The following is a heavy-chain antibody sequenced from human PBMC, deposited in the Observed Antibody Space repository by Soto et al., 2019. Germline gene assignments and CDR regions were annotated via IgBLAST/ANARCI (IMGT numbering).Heavy chain of an antibody. J-gene: IGHJ4*02. V-gene: IGHV3-43*01. CDR1: GFSFEDYT. CDR3: ASDSYDVLTGQMRYFDH. CDR2: ISWDGGTT. Sequence: GGSLRLSCAASGFSFEDYTMHWVRHTPGKGPEWISLISWDGGTTLYSDSVKGRFIISRDNSKNSLYLQMNSLTTEDTALYFCASDSYDVLTGQMRYFDHGCQGTLVTVSS. D-gene: IGHD3-9*01.